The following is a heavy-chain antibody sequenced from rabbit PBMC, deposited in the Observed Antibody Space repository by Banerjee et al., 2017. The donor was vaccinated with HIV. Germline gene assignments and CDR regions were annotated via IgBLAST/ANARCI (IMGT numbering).Heavy chain of an antibody. Sequence: QEQLVESGGGLVQPEGSLTLTCTASGFDFSSNAMCWVRQAPGKGLEWIACIKSGENIIYYANWAKGRFTISKASSTTVTLQMTSLTAADTATYFCARDTANDGGYFFVLWGPGTLVTVS. CDR3: ARDTANDGGYFFVL. V-gene: IGHV1S47*01. J-gene: IGHJ6*01. CDR1: GFDFSSNA. CDR2: IKSGENII. D-gene: IGHD2-1*01.